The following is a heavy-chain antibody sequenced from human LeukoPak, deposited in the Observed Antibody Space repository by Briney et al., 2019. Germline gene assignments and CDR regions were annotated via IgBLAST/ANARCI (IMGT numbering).Heavy chain of an antibody. CDR1: GGSFSGYY. D-gene: IGHD1-7*01. V-gene: IGHV4-34*01. CDR2: INHSGST. Sequence: SETLSLTCAVYGGSFSGYYWSWIRQPPGKGLEWIGEINHSGSTNYNPSLKSRVTISVDTSKNQYSLKLSSMTAADTAVYYCARGSGTGTTTSLRYWGQGTRVTVSS. J-gene: IGHJ4*02. CDR3: ARGSGTGTTTSLRY.